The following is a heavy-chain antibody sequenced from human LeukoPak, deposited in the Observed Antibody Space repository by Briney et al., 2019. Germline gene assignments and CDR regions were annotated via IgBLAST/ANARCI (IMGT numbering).Heavy chain of an antibody. V-gene: IGHV4-31*03. CDR1: GGSISSGGYY. Sequence: SETLSLTCTVSGGSISSGGYYWSWIRQHPGKGLEWIEYIYYSGSTYYNPSLKSRVTISVDTSKNQFSLKLSSVTAADTAVYYCARAFPSGYDILTGYPVNWFDPWGQGTLVTVSS. J-gene: IGHJ5*02. CDR3: ARAFPSGYDILTGYPVNWFDP. CDR2: IYYSGST. D-gene: IGHD3-9*01.